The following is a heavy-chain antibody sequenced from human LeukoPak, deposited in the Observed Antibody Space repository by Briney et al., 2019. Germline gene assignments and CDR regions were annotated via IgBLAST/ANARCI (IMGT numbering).Heavy chain of an antibody. CDR1: GYTFTGYY. V-gene: IGHV1-2*04. CDR3: ARGNCSGGSCYESYYFDY. CDR2: INPNSGGT. J-gene: IGHJ4*02. Sequence: ASVKGSCTASGYTFTGYYMHWVRQAPGQGLEWMGWINPNSGGTNYAQKFQGWVTMTRDTSISTAYMELSRLRSDDTAVYYCARGNCSGGSCYESYYFDYWGQGTLVTVSS. D-gene: IGHD2-15*01.